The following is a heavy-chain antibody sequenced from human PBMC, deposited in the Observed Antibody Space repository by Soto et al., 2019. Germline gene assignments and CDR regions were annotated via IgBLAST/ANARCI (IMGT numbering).Heavy chain of an antibody. V-gene: IGHV1-69*02. CDR3: AQGRDGYNWPDAFEI. CDR2: IIPLLGIA. J-gene: IGHJ3*02. Sequence: QVQLVQSGAEVKKPGSSVKVSCKASGGTFSSYTISWVRQAPGQGLEWLGRIIPLLGIANYAQKFQGRVTTTADKSTSTAHMELSSLRSEDTAVYYCAQGRDGYNWPDAFEIWGQGTMVTVSS. CDR1: GGTFSSYT. D-gene: IGHD5-12*01.